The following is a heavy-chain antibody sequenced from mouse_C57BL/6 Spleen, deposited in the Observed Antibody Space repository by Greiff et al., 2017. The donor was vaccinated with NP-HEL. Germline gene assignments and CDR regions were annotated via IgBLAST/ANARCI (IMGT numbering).Heavy chain of an antibody. CDR2: IDPSDSET. J-gene: IGHJ2*01. CDR3: ARELGY. V-gene: IGHV1-52*01. Sequence: QVQLQQPGAELVRPGSSVKLSCKASGYTFTSYWMHWVKQSPIQGLEWIGNIDPSDSETHYMHKFKDKATLTVDNPTSTVYMQLSSLTSEDCAVYYCARELGYWGQGTTLTVSS. CDR1: GYTFTSYW. D-gene: IGHD1-3*01.